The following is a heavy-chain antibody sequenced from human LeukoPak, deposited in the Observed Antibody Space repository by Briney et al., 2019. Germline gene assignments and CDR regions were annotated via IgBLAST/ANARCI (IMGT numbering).Heavy chain of an antibody. CDR1: GYTFTSYG. Sequence: ASVKVSCKASGYTFTSYGNSWVRQAPGQGLEWMGWISAYNGNTNYAQKLQGRVTMTTDTSTSTAYMELRSLRSDDTAVYYCASSGGQYSYGYYFDYWGQGTLVTVSS. J-gene: IGHJ4*02. V-gene: IGHV1-18*01. D-gene: IGHD5-18*01. CDR3: ASSGGQYSYGYYFDY. CDR2: ISAYNGNT.